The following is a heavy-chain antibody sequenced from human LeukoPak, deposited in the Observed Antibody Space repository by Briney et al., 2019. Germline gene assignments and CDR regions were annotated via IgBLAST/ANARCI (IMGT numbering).Heavy chain of an antibody. D-gene: IGHD5-18*01. V-gene: IGHV4-59*11. CDR2: MFDSVTSKDKMSDSVTS. Sequence: TSETLSLTCTVSSGSFSSHYWGWIRQSPGKGLEWIAYMFDSVTSKDKMSDSVTSKDNPSLKSRLTLSADTSKNQFSLRLSYVTAADTAVYYCATIKRGYPFGYFDFWGQGILVTVSS. CDR1: SGSFSSHY. J-gene: IGHJ4*02. CDR3: ATIKRGYPFGYFDF.